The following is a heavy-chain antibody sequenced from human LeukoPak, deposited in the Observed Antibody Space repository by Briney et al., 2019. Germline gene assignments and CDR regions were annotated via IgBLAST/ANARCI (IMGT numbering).Heavy chain of an antibody. CDR3: AKEGGGSTFGSDY. Sequence: GGSLRLSCAASGFTFSSYGMHWVRQAPGKGLEWVAVISYDGSNKYYADSVKGRFTISRDNFKNTLYLQMNSLRAEDTAVYYCAKEGGGSTFGSDYRGQGTLVTVSS. V-gene: IGHV3-30*18. D-gene: IGHD3-10*01. CDR1: GFTFSSYG. J-gene: IGHJ4*02. CDR2: ISYDGSNK.